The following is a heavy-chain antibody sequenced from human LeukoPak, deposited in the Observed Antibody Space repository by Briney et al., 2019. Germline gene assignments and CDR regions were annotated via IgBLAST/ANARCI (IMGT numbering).Heavy chain of an antibody. Sequence: SETLSLTCTVSGGSISSYYWSWIRQPAGKGLEWIGRIYTSGSTNYNPSLMSRVTMSVDPSKNQFSLKLSSVTAADTAVYYCARDSPYYDFWSVAEWFDPWGQGTLVTVSS. D-gene: IGHD3-3*01. CDR2: IYTSGST. V-gene: IGHV4-4*07. CDR3: ARDSPYYDFWSVAEWFDP. J-gene: IGHJ5*02. CDR1: GGSISSYY.